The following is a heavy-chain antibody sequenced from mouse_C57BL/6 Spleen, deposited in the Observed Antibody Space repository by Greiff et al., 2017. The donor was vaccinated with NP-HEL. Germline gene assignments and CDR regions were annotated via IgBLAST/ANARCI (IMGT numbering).Heavy chain of an antibody. D-gene: IGHD2-3*01. CDR1: GFTFSDHY. V-gene: IGHV5-16*01. Sequence: DVHLVESEGGLVQPGSSMKLSCTASGFTFSDHYMAWVRQVPEKGLEWVANINYDGSSTYYLDSLKSRFIISRDNAKNILYLQMSSLKSEDTATYYCARIYDGYSDWYFDVWGTGTTVTVSS. J-gene: IGHJ1*03. CDR3: ARIYDGYSDWYFDV. CDR2: INYDGSST.